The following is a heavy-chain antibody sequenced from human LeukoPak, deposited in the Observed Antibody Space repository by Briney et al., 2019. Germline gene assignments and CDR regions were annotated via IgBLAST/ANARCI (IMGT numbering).Heavy chain of an antibody. Sequence: VGSLRLSCAASGFTFSSYGMHWVRQAPGKGLEWVAFIRYDGSNKYYADYVKGRFTISRGNSKNTLYLQMNSLRAEDTAVYYCAKAPYYDILSGLDYWGQGTLVTVSS. CDR2: IRYDGSNK. D-gene: IGHD3-9*01. CDR3: AKAPYYDILSGLDY. CDR1: GFTFSSYG. V-gene: IGHV3-30*02. J-gene: IGHJ4*02.